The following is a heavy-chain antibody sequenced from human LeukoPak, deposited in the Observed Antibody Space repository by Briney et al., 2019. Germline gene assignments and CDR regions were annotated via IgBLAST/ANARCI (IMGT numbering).Heavy chain of an antibody. CDR3: ARIPYGSGSYSVGFDY. Sequence: SVKVSCKASGGTFSSYAISWVQQAPGQGLEWMGGIIPIFGTANYAQKFQGRVTITADESTSTAYMELSSLRSEDTAVYYCARIPYGSGSYSVGFDYWGQGTLVTVSS. V-gene: IGHV1-69*01. J-gene: IGHJ4*02. CDR1: GGTFSSYA. D-gene: IGHD3-10*01. CDR2: IIPIFGTA.